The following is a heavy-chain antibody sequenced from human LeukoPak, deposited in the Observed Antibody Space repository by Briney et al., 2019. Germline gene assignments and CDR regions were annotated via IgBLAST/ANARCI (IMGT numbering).Heavy chain of an antibody. CDR3: ARYGTNLGYFDY. V-gene: IGHV3-23*01. CDR2: ISAGADVI. CDR1: GFSFRDYP. J-gene: IGHJ4*02. Sequence: GGSLRLSCEAAGFSFRDYPMGWVRRASGKRLEWVSGISAGADVIFYADPVKGRFTISRDNAKNSLYLQMNSLRAEDTAVYYCARYGTNLGYFDYWGQGTLVTVSS. D-gene: IGHD2-8*01.